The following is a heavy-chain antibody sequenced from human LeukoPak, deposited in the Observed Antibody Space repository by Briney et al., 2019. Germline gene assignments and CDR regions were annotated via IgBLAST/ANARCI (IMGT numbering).Heavy chain of an antibody. CDR3: GARGACCSRCWYWPAYCNSIDY. D-gene: IGHD2-21*01. Sequence: ASVKVSCKASGYTFTGYYMSWVRQAPGQGLEWMGWINPNSGGTNYAQKFQGRVTMTRDTSISTAYMELSRLRSDDTAVYYCGARGACCSRCWYWPAYCNSIDYGSQGT. J-gene: IGHJ4*01. CDR1: GYTFTGYY. V-gene: IGHV1-2*02. CDR2: INPNSGGT.